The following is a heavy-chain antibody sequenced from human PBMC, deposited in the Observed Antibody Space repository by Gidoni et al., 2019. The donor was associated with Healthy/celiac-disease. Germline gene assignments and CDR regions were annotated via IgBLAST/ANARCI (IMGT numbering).Heavy chain of an antibody. CDR3: ARDVSKTSIAAAGANYYYYGMDV. CDR2: ISSSSSYI. D-gene: IGHD6-13*01. Sequence: EVQLVESGGGLVKPGGSLSLSCAASGFTFCSYGMTWVRQAPGKGLEWVSSISSSSSYIYYADAGKGRFTISRDNAKNSLYLQMNSLRAEDTAVYYCARDVSKTSIAAAGANYYYYGMDVWGQGTTVTVSS. V-gene: IGHV3-21*01. CDR1: GFTFCSYG. J-gene: IGHJ6*02.